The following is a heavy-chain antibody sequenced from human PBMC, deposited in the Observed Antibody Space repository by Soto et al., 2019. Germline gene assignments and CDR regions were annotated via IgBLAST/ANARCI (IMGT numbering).Heavy chain of an antibody. V-gene: IGHV4-59*08. J-gene: IGHJ6*02. D-gene: IGHD3-10*01. CDR2: FRSGGGT. Sequence: QVQLQESGPGLVKPSETLSLTCTVSGDSISSYNLAWIRQPPGKGLEWIGYFRSGGGTSYNPSLTGRVAISSDTSMKQFCLRLSAVTAADTAVYYCVSQGIGVLHGLVDVWGQGTTVTVSS. CDR3: VSQGIGVLHGLVDV. CDR1: GDSISSYN.